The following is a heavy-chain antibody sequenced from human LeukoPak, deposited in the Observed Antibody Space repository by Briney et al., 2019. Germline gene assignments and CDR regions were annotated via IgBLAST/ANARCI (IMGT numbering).Heavy chain of an antibody. D-gene: IGHD3-22*01. J-gene: IGHJ4*02. Sequence: GGSLRLPCAASGFTFDDYAMHWVRQAPGKGLEWVSGISWNSGSIGYAGSVKGRFTISRDNAKNSLYLQMNSLRAEDTALYYCAKAQRYYDSSGYHGTFDYWGQGTLVTVSS. CDR3: AKAQRYYDSSGYHGTFDY. V-gene: IGHV3-9*01. CDR1: GFTFDDYA. CDR2: ISWNSGSI.